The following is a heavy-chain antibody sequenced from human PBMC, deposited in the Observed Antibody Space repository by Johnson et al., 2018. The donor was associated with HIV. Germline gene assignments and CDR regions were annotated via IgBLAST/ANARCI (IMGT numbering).Heavy chain of an antibody. CDR2: IKREVDGGTT. D-gene: IGHD1-7*01. J-gene: IGHJ3*02. CDR3: ARARDWNYGDI. V-gene: IGHV3-15*01. Sequence: VQLVESGGGLVQPGGSLRLSCAASGFTFSSYAVHWVRQAPGKGLEWVGHIKREVDGGTTDYTAPVKGRFTILRDDSKNILYLQMNNLKAEDTAVYYCARARDWNYGDIWGQGTMGTVSS. CDR1: GFTFSSYA.